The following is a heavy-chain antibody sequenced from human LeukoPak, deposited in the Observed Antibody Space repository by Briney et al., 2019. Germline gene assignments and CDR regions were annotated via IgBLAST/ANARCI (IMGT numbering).Heavy chain of an antibody. CDR3: ARGEEQQLTD. D-gene: IGHD6-13*01. Sequence: SETLSLTCAVYGGSFSGYYWSWIRQPPGKGLEWIGEINHSGSTNYNPSLKSRVTISVDTSKNQFSLKLTSVSAADTALYYCARGEEQQLTDWGQGILVTVSS. CDR2: INHSGST. J-gene: IGHJ4*02. CDR1: GGSFSGYY. V-gene: IGHV4-34*01.